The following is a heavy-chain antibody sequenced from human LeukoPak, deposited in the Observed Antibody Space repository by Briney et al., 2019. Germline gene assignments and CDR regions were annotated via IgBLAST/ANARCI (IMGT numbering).Heavy chain of an antibody. V-gene: IGHV3-30*02. CDR2: IRYDGSNK. D-gene: IGHD5-18*01. Sequence: GGSLRLSCAASAFTFSSYGMHWVRQAPGKGLEWVAFIRYDGSNKYYADSVKGRFTISRDNSKNTPYLQMNSLRAEDTAVYYCAKYLNVDTGMVNDAFDIWGQGTMVTVSS. CDR1: AFTFSSYG. CDR3: AKYLNVDTGMVNDAFDI. J-gene: IGHJ3*02.